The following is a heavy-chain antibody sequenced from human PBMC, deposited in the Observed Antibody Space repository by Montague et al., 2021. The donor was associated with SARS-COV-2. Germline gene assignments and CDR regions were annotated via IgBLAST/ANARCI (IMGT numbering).Heavy chain of an antibody. CDR2: IFHSGIT. CDR1: GGSISSYY. V-gene: IGHV4-59*01. J-gene: IGHJ5*02. D-gene: IGHD1-20*01. CDR3: ARTEYNWNDCFDP. Sequence: SETLSLTCSVSGGSISSYYWSWIRQSPGKGLEWIGYIFHSGITDYNPSLKSRVTISVDMSKNQFSLQLNSVTAADPAVYYCARTEYNWNDCFDPWGQGTLVTVSS.